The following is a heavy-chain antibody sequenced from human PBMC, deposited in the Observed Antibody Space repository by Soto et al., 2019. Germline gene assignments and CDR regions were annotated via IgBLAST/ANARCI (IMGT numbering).Heavy chain of an antibody. J-gene: IGHJ6*02. Sequence: QVQLVQSGAEVKKPGSSVKVSCKASGGTFSSYAINWVRQAPGQGFEWMGGIIPIFGTADYAQKFQGRVTITADESTSTAYMELSSLRSEDTAVYYCARSLTGTYYYYGMDVWGQGTTVTVSS. V-gene: IGHV1-69*12. CDR2: IIPIFGTA. CDR3: ARSLTGTYYYYGMDV. D-gene: IGHD1-20*01. CDR1: GGTFSSYA.